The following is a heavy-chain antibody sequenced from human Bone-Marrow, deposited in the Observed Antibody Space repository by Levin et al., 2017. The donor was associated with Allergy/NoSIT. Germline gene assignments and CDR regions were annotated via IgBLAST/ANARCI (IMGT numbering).Heavy chain of an antibody. D-gene: IGHD3-3*01. J-gene: IGHJ3*02. V-gene: IGHV3-23*01. CDR1: GFTFSSHA. Sequence: RAGGSLRLSCAASGFTFSSHAMSWVRQAPGKGLEWVSTLSSSGAGTNYADSVKGRFTISRDNSKNTVYLQMNSLRVEDTAVYFCAKVAIFGVVLWAFDIWGQGTMVTVSS. CDR2: LSSSGAGT. CDR3: AKVAIFGVVLWAFDI.